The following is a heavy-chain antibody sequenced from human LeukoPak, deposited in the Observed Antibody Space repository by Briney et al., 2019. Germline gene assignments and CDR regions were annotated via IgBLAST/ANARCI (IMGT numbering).Heavy chain of an antibody. V-gene: IGHV3-21*01. D-gene: IGHD3-22*01. CDR2: ISSSSSYI. CDR3: ARSYYYDSSGYYGLFDY. J-gene: IGHJ4*02. CDR1: GFTVSSNY. Sequence: GGSLRLSCAASGFTVSSNYMSWVRQAPGKGLEWVSSISSSSSYIYYADSVKGRFTISRDNAKNSLYLQMNSLRAEDTAVYYCARSYYYDSSGYYGLFDYWGQGTLVTVSS.